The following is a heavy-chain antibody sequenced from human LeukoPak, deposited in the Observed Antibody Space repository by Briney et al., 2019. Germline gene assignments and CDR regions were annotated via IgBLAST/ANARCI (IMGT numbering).Heavy chain of an antibody. D-gene: IGHD3-9*01. V-gene: IGHV3-74*01. Sequence: GGSLRLSCAASGFTFSSYSMNWVRQAPGKGLVWVSRIKGDGSHTIYADSVKGRFTISRDNAKSTLYLQMRSLRAEDTAVYYCVRDWDHFDFDSWGQGTLVTVSS. CDR2: IKGDGSHT. CDR3: VRDWDHFDFDS. J-gene: IGHJ5*01. CDR1: GFTFSSYS.